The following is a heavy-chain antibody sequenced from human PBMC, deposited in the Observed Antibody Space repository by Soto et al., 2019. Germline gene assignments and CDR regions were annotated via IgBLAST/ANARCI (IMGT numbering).Heavy chain of an antibody. CDR1: GFIFTNYA. D-gene: IGHD6-13*01. V-gene: IGHV3-23*01. Sequence: EVQLLESGGGLVQPGGSLRLSCAASGFIFTNYAMNWVRQAPGKGLEWVSSISGSGGSVYYADSVKGRFTISRDNSENTLSLQMRTRKADDAAVYYCAKDPVVSSTSSWFYFDYWGRETLVTVSS. CDR2: ISGSGGSV. J-gene: IGHJ4*02. CDR3: AKDPVVSSTSSWFYFDY.